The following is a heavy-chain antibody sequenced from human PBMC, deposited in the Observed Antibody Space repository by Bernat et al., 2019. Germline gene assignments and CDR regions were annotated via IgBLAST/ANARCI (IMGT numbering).Heavy chain of an antibody. V-gene: IGHV3-11*01. CDR3: ARVVSNYYDSSGYYSRDYYYGMDV. CDR2: ISSSGSTI. CDR1: GFTFSDYY. J-gene: IGHJ6*02. D-gene: IGHD3-22*01. Sequence: QVQLVESGGGLVKPGGSLRLSCAASGFTFSDYYMSWIRQAPGKGLEWVSYISSSGSTIYYADSVKGRFTISRDNAKNSLYQQMNSLRAEDTAVYYCARVVSNYYDSSGYYSRDYYYGMDVWGQGTTVTVSS.